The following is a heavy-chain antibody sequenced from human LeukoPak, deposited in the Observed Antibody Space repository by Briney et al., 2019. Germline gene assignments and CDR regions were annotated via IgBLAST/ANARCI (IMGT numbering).Heavy chain of an antibody. D-gene: IGHD5-18*01. J-gene: IGHJ4*02. CDR3: AKHGYSYGYELRVDY. V-gene: IGHV3-23*01. CDR1: GFTFSIYA. Sequence: PGGSLRLSCAASGFTFSIYAMSWVRQAPGKGLEWVSAISGSGGSTYYADSVKGRFTISRDNSKNTLYLQMNSLRAEDTAVYYCAKHGYSYGYELRVDYWGQGTLVTVSS. CDR2: ISGSGGST.